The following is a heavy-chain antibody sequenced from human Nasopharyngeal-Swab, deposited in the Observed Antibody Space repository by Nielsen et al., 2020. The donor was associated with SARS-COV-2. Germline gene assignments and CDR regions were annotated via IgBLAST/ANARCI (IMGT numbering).Heavy chain of an antibody. Sequence: GESLKISCSASGFIFKNYAMNWVRQAPGQGLEWVSYISSSGSTIYYADSVKGRFTISRDNAKNSLYLQMNSLKAEDTAVYYCARDYGDYEDYQGFDYWGQGTLVTVSS. CDR1: GFIFKNYA. CDR3: ARDYGDYEDYQGFDY. CDR2: ISSSGSTI. D-gene: IGHD4-17*01. J-gene: IGHJ4*02. V-gene: IGHV3-48*03.